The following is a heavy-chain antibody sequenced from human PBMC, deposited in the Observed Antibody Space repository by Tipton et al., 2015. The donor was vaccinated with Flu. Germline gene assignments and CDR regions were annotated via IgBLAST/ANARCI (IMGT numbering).Heavy chain of an antibody. CDR1: GGSFSGYY. CDR2: INHSGST. Sequence: TLSLTCAVYGGSFSGYYWSWIRQPPGKGLEWIGEINHSGSTNYNPSLKSRVTISVDTPKNQFSLKLSSVTAADTAVYYCARWSLPDGNYFDYWGQGTLVTVSS. V-gene: IGHV4-34*01. CDR3: ARWSLPDGNYFDY. J-gene: IGHJ4*02.